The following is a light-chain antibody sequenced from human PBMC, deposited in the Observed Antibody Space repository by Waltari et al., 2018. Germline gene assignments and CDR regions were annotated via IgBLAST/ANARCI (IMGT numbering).Light chain of an antibody. CDR1: QSVSSY. Sequence: EIVLTQSPATLSLSPGERATLSCRASQSVSSYLAWYQQKPGQAPRLLIYDASNRATGIPARFSGSGSGTAVTLTISSLEPEDFAVYYCQQRGNWPRTFGQGTKLEIK. V-gene: IGKV3-11*01. CDR3: QQRGNWPRT. CDR2: DAS. J-gene: IGKJ2*01.